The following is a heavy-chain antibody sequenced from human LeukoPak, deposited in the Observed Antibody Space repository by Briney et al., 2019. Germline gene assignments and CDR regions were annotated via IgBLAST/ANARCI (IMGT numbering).Heavy chain of an antibody. J-gene: IGHJ4*02. Sequence: GASVKVSCKASGYTFSTYYMHWVRQAPGQGLEWKGIINPSGGSTSYAQKFQGRVTMTRDTSTSTVYMELSSLRSEDTAVYYCARDLSSSCYLHYWGQGTLVTVSP. D-gene: IGHD2-2*01. CDR1: GYTFSTYY. V-gene: IGHV1-46*01. CDR3: ARDLSSSCYLHY. CDR2: INPSGGST.